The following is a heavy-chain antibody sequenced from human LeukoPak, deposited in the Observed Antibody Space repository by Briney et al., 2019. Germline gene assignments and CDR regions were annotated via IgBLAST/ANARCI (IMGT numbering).Heavy chain of an antibody. Sequence: PGGSLRLSCAASGFTFSSYGMHWVRQAPGKGLEWVAVISYDGSNKYYADSVKGRFTISRDNAKNSLYLLMNSLRDEDTAVYYCARGPYLSISNWGQGTLVTVSS. D-gene: IGHD3-16*01. CDR1: GFTFSSYG. V-gene: IGHV3-30*03. CDR3: ARGPYLSISN. J-gene: IGHJ4*02. CDR2: ISYDGSNK.